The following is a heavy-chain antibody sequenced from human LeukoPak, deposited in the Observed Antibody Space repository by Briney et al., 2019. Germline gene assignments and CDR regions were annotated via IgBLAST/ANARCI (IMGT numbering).Heavy chain of an antibody. CDR3: VRGQLVLRGPLSY. Sequence: QPGGSLRLSCSASGFTFSTYAMYWVRQAPGRGLEYVSAVSSSEGSTYDADSVKGRFTISRDNSKNTLDLQMSSLRAEDTAVYYCVRGQLVLRGPLSYWGQGTLVTVSS. CDR1: GFTFSTYA. CDR2: VSSSEGST. V-gene: IGHV3-64D*06. D-gene: IGHD6-6*01. J-gene: IGHJ4*02.